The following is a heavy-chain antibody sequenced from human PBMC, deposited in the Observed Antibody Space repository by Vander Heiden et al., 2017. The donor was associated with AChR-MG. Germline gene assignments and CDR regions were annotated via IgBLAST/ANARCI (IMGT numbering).Heavy chain of an antibody. D-gene: IGHD2-15*01. CDR3: ARVVLRRYCSGGSCYNWFDP. V-gene: IGHV1-69*01. CDR2: IIPIFGTA. Sequence: QVQLVQSGAEVKKPGSSVKVSCKAAGGTFSSYAIRWVRQAPGQGLEWMGGIIPIFGTANYAQKFQGRVTITADESTSTAYMELSSLRSEDTAVYYCARVVLRRYCSGGSCYNWFDPWCQGTLVTVSS. CDR1: GGTFSSYA. J-gene: IGHJ5*02.